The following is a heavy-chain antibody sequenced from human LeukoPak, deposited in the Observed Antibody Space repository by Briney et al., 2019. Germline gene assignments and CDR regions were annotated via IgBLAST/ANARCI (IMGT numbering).Heavy chain of an antibody. Sequence: GGSLRLSCAASGFTLTKYGMHWVRQAPGKGLEWVADLWAHGRSEYYADSVKGRFTISRDTSTSTVHLQMNSLRAEDTAVYYCARDDDTSSHYSLFQYWGQGTRVTVSS. CDR1: GFTLTKYG. D-gene: IGHD3-22*01. CDR3: ARDDDTSSHYSLFQY. J-gene: IGHJ4*02. V-gene: IGHV3-33*01. CDR2: LWAHGRSE.